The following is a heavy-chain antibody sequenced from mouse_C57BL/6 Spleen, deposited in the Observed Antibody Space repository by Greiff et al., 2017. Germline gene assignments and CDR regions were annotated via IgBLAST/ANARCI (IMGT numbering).Heavy chain of an antibody. CDR3: ARTHYGSSLYFDY. J-gene: IGHJ2*01. V-gene: IGHV5-17*01. D-gene: IGHD1-1*01. CDR1: GFTFSDYG. Sequence: EVMLVESGGGLVKPGGSLKLSCAASGFTFSDYGMHWVRQAPEKGLEWVAYISSGSSTIYYADTVKGRFTISRDNAKNTLFLQMTSLRSEDTAMYYCARTHYGSSLYFDYWGQGTTRTVSS. CDR2: ISSGSSTI.